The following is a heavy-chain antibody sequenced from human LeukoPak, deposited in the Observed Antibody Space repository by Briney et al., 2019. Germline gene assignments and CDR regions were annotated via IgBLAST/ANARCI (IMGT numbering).Heavy chain of an antibody. CDR3: ARGTMVWGVIMKSNWFDP. CDR2: INHSGST. D-gene: IGHD3-10*01. CDR1: GGSFSGYY. V-gene: IGHV4-34*01. J-gene: IGHJ5*02. Sequence: PSETLSLTCAVYGGSFSGYYWSWIRQPPGKGLEWIGEINHSGSTNYNPSLKSRVTISVDTSKNQFSLKLSSVTAADTAVYYCARGTMVWGVIMKSNWFDPWGQGTLVTVSS.